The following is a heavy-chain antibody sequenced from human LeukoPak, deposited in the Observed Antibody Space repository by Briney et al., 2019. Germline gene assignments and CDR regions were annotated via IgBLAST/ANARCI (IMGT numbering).Heavy chain of an antibody. V-gene: IGHV5-51*01. CDR2: IYPGDYDT. J-gene: IGHJ4*02. D-gene: IGHD3-22*01. Sequence: GESPKISSKVAGYSFTSNWIGWVRRLPRKGLEWMGIIYPGDYDTRYCPSFQGQVTISADKSISAAYLQWISLKASNTAMYDCARLAFNYYDSSGYPYYFDYWGRGTLVVVSS. CDR1: GYSFTSNW. CDR3: ARLAFNYYDSSGYPYYFDY.